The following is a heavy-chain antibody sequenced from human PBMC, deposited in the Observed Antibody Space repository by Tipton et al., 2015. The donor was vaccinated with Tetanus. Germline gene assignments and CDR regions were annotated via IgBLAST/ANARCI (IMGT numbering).Heavy chain of an antibody. CDR1: GGSISSGDYY. Sequence: LRLSCTVSGGSISSGDYYRSWIRQPPGKGLEWIGYIYYSGSTYYNPSLKSRVTISVDTSKNQFSLKLSPVTAADTAVYYCARYTVTNFDFDYWGQGTLVTVSS. CDR2: IYYSGST. CDR3: ARYTVTNFDFDY. J-gene: IGHJ4*02. D-gene: IGHD4-17*01. V-gene: IGHV4-30-4*01.